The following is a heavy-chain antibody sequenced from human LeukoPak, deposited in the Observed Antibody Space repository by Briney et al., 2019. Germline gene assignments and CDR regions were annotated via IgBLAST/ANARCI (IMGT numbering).Heavy chain of an antibody. CDR3: ARDYNYCSSGRCYDAFDI. D-gene: IGHD2-2*01. Sequence: PGGSLRLSCAASGFTFSSYSMNWVRQAPGKGLEWVSSISSSSSYIYYADSVKGRFTISRDNAKNSLYLQMSDLRAEDTSVYYCARDYNYCSSGRCYDAFDIWGQGTMVTVSS. V-gene: IGHV3-21*01. CDR1: GFTFSSYS. CDR2: ISSSSSYI. J-gene: IGHJ3*02.